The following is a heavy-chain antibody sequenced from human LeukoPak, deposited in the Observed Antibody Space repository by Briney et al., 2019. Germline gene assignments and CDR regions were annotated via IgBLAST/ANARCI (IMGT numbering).Heavy chain of an antibody. CDR1: GYTFTTYA. CDR2: IDAGNGNT. J-gene: IGHJ4*02. V-gene: IGHV1-3*01. Sequence: GASVKVSCKASGYTFTTYAIHWVRQAPEQGLEWMGVIDAGNGNTKYSEKFQDGVTITRDTSATTAYLELSSLVSEDTAIYYCARRYYHSSGYVLLDYWGQGTLVTVSS. CDR3: ARRYYHSSGYVLLDY. D-gene: IGHD3-22*01.